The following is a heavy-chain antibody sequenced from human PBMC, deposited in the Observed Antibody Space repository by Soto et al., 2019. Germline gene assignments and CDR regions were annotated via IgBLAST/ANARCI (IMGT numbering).Heavy chain of an antibody. Sequence: GGSLRLSCVGSRFTFDDYAMNWVRQAPGKGLEWVSGITWNSDTIGYADSVKGRFTISRDNSKNTLYLQMNSLRAEDTAVYYCARPGLGNWNDVNDAFDIWGQGTMVTVSS. CDR1: RFTFDDYA. CDR3: ARPGLGNWNDVNDAFDI. D-gene: IGHD1-1*01. CDR2: ITWNSDTI. J-gene: IGHJ3*02. V-gene: IGHV3-9*01.